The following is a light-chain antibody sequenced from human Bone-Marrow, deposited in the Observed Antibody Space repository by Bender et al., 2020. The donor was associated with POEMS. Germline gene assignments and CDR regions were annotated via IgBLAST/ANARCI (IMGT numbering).Light chain of an antibody. CDR1: VLSKKY. J-gene: IGLJ3*02. CDR3: QSADSTGTPPWV. Sequence: SYELTQPSSVSVSPGQTARITCSGDVLSKKYARWFQQKPGQAPVMVIYKDTERPSGIPERFSGSSSGTTVTLTISGVQAEDEADYYCQSADSTGTPPWVFGGGTKLTVL. CDR2: KDT. V-gene: IGLV3-25*03.